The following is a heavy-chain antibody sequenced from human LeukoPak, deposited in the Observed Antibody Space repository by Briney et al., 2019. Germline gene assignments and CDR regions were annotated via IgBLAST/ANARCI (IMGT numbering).Heavy chain of an antibody. J-gene: IGHJ4*02. D-gene: IGHD2-2*01. CDR3: AKDDASWRVFDY. Sequence: KTGGSLRLSCAASGFTFSSYSMNWVRQAPWKGLEWVSSISSSSSYIYYADSVKGRFTISRDNAKNTLYLQMNSLRPEDTAVYYCAKDDASWRVFDYWGQGTLVTVSS. CDR2: ISSSSSYI. CDR1: GFTFSSYS. V-gene: IGHV3-21*01.